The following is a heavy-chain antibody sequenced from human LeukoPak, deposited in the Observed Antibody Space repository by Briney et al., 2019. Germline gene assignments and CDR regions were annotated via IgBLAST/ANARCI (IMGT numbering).Heavy chain of an antibody. CDR1: GFTFSSYA. CDR3: ARGLSSGWYPSFDY. J-gene: IGHJ4*02. V-gene: IGHV3-30-3*01. CDR2: ISYDGSNK. Sequence: GGSLRLSCAASGFTFSSYAMHWVRQAPGKGLEWVAVISYDGSNKYYADSVKGRFTISRDNSKNTLYLQMNGLRAEDTAVYYCARGLSSGWYPSFDYWGQGTLVTVSS. D-gene: IGHD6-19*01.